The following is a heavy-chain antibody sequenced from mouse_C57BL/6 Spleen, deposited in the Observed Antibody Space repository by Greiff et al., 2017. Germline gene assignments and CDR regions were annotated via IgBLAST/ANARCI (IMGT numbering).Heavy chain of an antibody. CDR1: GYSITSGYY. CDR2: ISYDGSN. CDR3: ARGYGYDGAWFAY. J-gene: IGHJ3*01. Sequence: EVKLQESGPGLVKPSQSLSLTCSVTGYSITSGYYWNWIRQFPGNKLEWMGYISYDGSNNYNPSLKNRISITRDTSKNQFFLKLNSVTTEDTATYYCARGYGYDGAWFAYWGQGTLVTVSA. D-gene: IGHD2-2*01. V-gene: IGHV3-6*01.